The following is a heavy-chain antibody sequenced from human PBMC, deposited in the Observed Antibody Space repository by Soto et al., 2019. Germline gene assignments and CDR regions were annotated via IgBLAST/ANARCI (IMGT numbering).Heavy chain of an antibody. CDR3: AKASLRSTMEDYYYYGMDV. CDR1: GFTFSSYG. CDR2: ISYDGSNK. Sequence: GGSLRLSCAASGFTFSSYGMHWVRQAPGKGLEWVAVISYDGSNKYYADSVKGRFTNSRDNSKNTLYLQMNSLRAEDTAVYYCAKASLRSTMEDYYYYGMDVWGQGTTVTVSS. D-gene: IGHD3-10*01. V-gene: IGHV3-30*18. J-gene: IGHJ6*02.